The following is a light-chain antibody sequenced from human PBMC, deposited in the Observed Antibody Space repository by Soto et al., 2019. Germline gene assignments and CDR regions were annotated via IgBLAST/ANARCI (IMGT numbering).Light chain of an antibody. CDR1: QGIRND. Sequence: DIQLTQSPSFLSASVGDRVTITCRASQGIRNDLAWYQQRPGKAPKLLICAASNLQSGVPSRFSGSGSGTEFTLTISSLQPEDFATYSCQQLNSYPLTFGGGTKVEIK. CDR2: AAS. CDR3: QQLNSYPLT. V-gene: IGKV1-9*01. J-gene: IGKJ4*01.